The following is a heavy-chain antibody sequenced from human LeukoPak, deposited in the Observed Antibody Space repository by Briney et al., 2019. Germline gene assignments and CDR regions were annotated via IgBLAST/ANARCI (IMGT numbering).Heavy chain of an antibody. CDR2: IDHSGNS. Sequence: PSETLSLTCAVYGGSLGGYSWTWIRQSPGKGLEWIGQIDHSGNSDYNPSLKSRVALSVDTSKNQFSLRLTSVSAADMAVYYCARRGRGGGYMYHWGQGTLVTVSS. D-gene: IGHD5-12*01. CDR1: GGSLGGYS. V-gene: IGHV4-34*01. CDR3: ARRGRGGGYMYH. J-gene: IGHJ4*02.